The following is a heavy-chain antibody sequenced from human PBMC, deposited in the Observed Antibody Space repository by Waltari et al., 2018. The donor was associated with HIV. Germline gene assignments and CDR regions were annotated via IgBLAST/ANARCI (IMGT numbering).Heavy chain of an antibody. V-gene: IGHV3-21*01. J-gene: IGHJ4*02. D-gene: IGHD4-17*01. CDR1: GFTFSSCS. Sequence: EVQLVESGGGLVKPGGSLRLSCAGSGFTFSSCSMNWVRQAPGKGLVCVASISSGCSFIDYADSVKVRFTISRDNAKNSLYLQMKSLRVEDTALYYCARALTNFGGFWGQGTLVTVSS. CDR3: ARALTNFGGF. CDR2: ISSGCSFI.